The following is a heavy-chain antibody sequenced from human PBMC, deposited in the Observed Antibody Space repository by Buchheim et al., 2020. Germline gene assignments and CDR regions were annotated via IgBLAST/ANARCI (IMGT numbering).Heavy chain of an antibody. J-gene: IGHJ6*02. Sequence: EVQLVESGGGLVQPGGSLRLSCAASGFTFSSYWMSWVRQAPGKGLEWVANIKQDGSEKYYVDSVKGRFTISRDNAKNSLYLQMNSLRAEDTAVYYCASDYGDYHALSYYYYGMDVWGQGTT. D-gene: IGHD4-17*01. CDR3: ASDYGDYHALSYYYYGMDV. CDR1: GFTFSSYW. CDR2: IKQDGSEK. V-gene: IGHV3-7*01.